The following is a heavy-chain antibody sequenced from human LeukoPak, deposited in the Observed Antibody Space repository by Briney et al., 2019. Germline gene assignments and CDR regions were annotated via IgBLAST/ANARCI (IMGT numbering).Heavy chain of an antibody. CDR1: GFTFSSYW. V-gene: IGHV3-7*01. CDR3: ARGPLPIYGDHYYYGMDV. Sequence: PGGSLRLSCAASGFTFSSYWMSWVRQAPGKGLEWVANIKQDGSEKYYVNSVKGRFTISRDNAKNSLYLQMNSLRAEDTAVYYCARGPLPIYGDHYYYGMDVWGQGTTVTVSS. D-gene: IGHD4-17*01. CDR2: IKQDGSEK. J-gene: IGHJ6*02.